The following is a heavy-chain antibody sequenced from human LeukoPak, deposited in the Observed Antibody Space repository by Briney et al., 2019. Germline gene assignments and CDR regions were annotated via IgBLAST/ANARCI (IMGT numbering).Heavy chain of an antibody. CDR2: IYHSGAT. J-gene: IGHJ2*01. D-gene: IGHD5-18*01. CDR1: GGSISSSSSIC. CDR3: ARGVLVDTAMVMYWYFDL. V-gene: IGHV4-4*02. Sequence: SETLSLTCAVSGGSISSSSSICWTWVRQPPGKGLEWIGEIYHSGATNYNPSLKSRVTISVDTSKNQFSLKLSSVTAADTAVYYCARGVLVDTAMVMYWYFDLWGRGTLVTVSS.